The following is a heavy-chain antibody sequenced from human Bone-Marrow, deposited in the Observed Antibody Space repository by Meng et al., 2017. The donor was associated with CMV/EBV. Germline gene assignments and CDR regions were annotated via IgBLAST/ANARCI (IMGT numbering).Heavy chain of an antibody. CDR3: ARDQYRGGASFDY. J-gene: IGHJ4*02. CDR1: GFTFSSYW. V-gene: IGHV3-7*01. Sequence: GESLKISCAASGFTFSSYWMSWVRQTPGKGLEWVANIKQDGSEKYYVDTVKGRFTISRDNAKNSLYLQMNSLRAEDTAVHYCARDQYRGGASFDYWGQGTLVTVSS. D-gene: IGHD1-26*01. CDR2: IKQDGSEK.